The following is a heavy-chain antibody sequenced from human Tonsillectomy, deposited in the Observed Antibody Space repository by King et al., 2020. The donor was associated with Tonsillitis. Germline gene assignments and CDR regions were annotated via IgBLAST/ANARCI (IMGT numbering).Heavy chain of an antibody. J-gene: IGHJ6*02. CDR3: VGMHYGVVMHYGMDV. CDR2: ISGGTT. V-gene: IGHV3-23*04. D-gene: IGHD3-3*01. Sequence: EVQLVESGGGLVQPGGSLRLSCAASGFTFSSYAMSWVRQAPGQGLEWVSGISGGTTFYTDSVKGRFTISRDNSKNTLYLQMNSLRVEDMAVYYCVGMHYGVVMHYGMDVWGQGTTVTVSS. CDR1: GFTFSSYA.